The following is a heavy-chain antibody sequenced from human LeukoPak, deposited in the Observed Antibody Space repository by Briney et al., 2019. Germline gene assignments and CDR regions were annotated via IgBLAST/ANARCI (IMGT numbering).Heavy chain of an antibody. J-gene: IGHJ6*02. Sequence: SETLSLTCTVSGGSISSYYCSWIRQPPRKGLEWIGYIYYSGSTNYSPSLKSRVTTSIDTSKNQCSLKLSSVTAADTAVYYCARHGQRISYYGMDVWGQGTTVTVS. D-gene: IGHD2-15*01. CDR3: ARHGQRISYYGMDV. CDR1: GGSISSYY. V-gene: IGHV4-59*08. CDR2: IYYSGST.